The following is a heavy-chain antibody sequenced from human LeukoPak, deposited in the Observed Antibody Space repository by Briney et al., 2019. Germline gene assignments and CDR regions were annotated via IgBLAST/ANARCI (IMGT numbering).Heavy chain of an antibody. V-gene: IGHV4-39*07. Sequence: PSETLSLTCTVSGGSISSSSYYWGWIRQPPGKGLEWIGSIYYSGNTYYNPSLKSRVTISVDTSKNQFSLKLSFVTAADTAVYYCARDLGYSYAPYNWFDPWGQGTLVTVSS. CDR3: ARDLGYSYAPYNWFDP. D-gene: IGHD5-18*01. CDR1: GGSISSSSYY. J-gene: IGHJ5*02. CDR2: IYYSGNT.